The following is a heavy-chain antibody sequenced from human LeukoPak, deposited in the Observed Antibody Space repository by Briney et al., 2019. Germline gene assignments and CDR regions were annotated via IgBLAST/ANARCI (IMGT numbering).Heavy chain of an antibody. CDR3: ARGGYSSGWYPAYYYYYYYMDV. V-gene: IGHV3-21*01. D-gene: IGHD6-19*01. CDR2: ISSSSSYI. CDR1: GFTFSSYA. J-gene: IGHJ6*03. Sequence: PGGSLRLSCAASGFTFSSYAMSWVRQAPGKGLEWVSSISSSSSYIYYADSVKGRFTISRDNAKNSLYLQMNSLRAEDTAVYYCARGGYSSGWYPAYYYYYYYMDVWGKGTTVTVSS.